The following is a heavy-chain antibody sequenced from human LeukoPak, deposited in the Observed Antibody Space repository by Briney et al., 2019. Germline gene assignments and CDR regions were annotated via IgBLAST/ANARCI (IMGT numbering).Heavy chain of an antibody. V-gene: IGHV6-1*01. CDR1: GDSVFSNSAA. D-gene: IGHD6-13*01. CDR3: ARDWGRGRQQLVPLDY. Sequence: SQTLSLTCAISGDSVFSNSAAWNWIRQSPSRGLEWLGRAYYRSKWYNDYAVSVKSRITINPDTSKNQFSLQLNSVTPEDTAVYYCARDWGRGRQQLVPLDYWGQGTLVTVSS. J-gene: IGHJ4*02. CDR2: AYYRSKWYN.